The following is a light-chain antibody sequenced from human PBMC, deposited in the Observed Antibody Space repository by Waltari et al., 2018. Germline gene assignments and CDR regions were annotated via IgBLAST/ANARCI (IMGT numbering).Light chain of an antibody. CDR1: QSVSRA. J-gene: IGKJ1*01. V-gene: IGKV3-20*01. CDR2: GAS. CDR3: QHYLRLPVT. Sequence: EIVLTQSPGTLSLSLGARATVSCRASQSVSRALAWYQQKPGQAPRLLIYGASTRAKGIPDRFSGSGSGTDFSLTSSRLGADDFAVYYCQHYLRLPVTFGQGTTVEI.